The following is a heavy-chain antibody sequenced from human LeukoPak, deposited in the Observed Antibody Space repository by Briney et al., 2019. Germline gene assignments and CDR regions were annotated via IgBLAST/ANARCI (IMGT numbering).Heavy chain of an antibody. Sequence: ASVKVSCKASGYTFTSYDINWVRQATGQGLEWMGWMNPNSGNTGYAQKFQGRVTMTRNTSISTAYMELSSLRSEDTAVYYCARVVRYYGSGSYYRRSHPAHGYWGQGTLVTVSS. D-gene: IGHD3-10*01. CDR3: ARVVRYYGSGSYYRRSHPAHGY. CDR2: MNPNSGNT. CDR1: GYTFTSYD. J-gene: IGHJ4*02. V-gene: IGHV1-8*01.